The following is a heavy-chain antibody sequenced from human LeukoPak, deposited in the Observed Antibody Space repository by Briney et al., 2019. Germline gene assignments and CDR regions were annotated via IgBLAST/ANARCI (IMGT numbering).Heavy chain of an antibody. D-gene: IGHD2-2*01. CDR2: IIPIFGTA. J-gene: IGHJ6*02. CDR1: GGTFSGYA. CDR3: ARVGVSDVDIVVVPAASEDYYYYGMDV. Sequence: SVKVSCKASGGTFSGYAISWVRQAPGQGLEWMGGIIPIFGTANYAQKFQGRVTITADESTSTAYMELSSLRSEDTAVYYCARVGVSDVDIVVVPAASEDYYYYGMDVWGQGTTVTVSS. V-gene: IGHV1-69*01.